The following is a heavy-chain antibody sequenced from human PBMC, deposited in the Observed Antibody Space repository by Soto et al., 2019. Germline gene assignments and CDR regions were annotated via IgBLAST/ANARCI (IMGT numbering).Heavy chain of an antibody. V-gene: IGHV4-34*01. J-gene: IGHJ1*01. D-gene: IGHD5-18*01. Sequence: LSEPRSLACSVWNGSLSTRFWSWIRQSPVKGLEWIGEINHRGSTNYNPSLKSRVSISIDMSQNQVSLKVTSVTAADTAMYYCARGRSYGFNSWGQGTLVTVSS. CDR2: INHRGST. CDR3: ARGRSYGFNS. CDR1: NGSLSTRF.